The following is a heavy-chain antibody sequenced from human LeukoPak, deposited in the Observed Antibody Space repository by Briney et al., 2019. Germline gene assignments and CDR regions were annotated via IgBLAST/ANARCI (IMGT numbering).Heavy chain of an antibody. V-gene: IGHV3-9*03. CDR2: ISWNSGSI. Sequence: PGRSLRLSCAASGFTFDDYAMHWVRQAPGKGLEWVSGISWNSGSIGYADSVKGRFTISRDNAKNSLYLQMNSLRAEDMALYYCAKGSYDSSGYYNFDYWGQGTLVTVPS. CDR3: AKGSYDSSGYYNFDY. J-gene: IGHJ4*02. D-gene: IGHD3-22*01. CDR1: GFTFDDYA.